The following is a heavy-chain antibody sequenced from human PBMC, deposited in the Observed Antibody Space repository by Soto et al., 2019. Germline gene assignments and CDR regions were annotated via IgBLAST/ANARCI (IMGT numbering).Heavy chain of an antibody. D-gene: IGHD6-19*01. CDR2: ISHRGST. J-gene: IGHJ4*02. Sequence: QLQLQESGSGLVKPSQTLSLTCAVSGGSISSGGNSWSWIRQPPGKGLEWIGYISHRGSTYSNPSLKSRVTISVDRSKNQCSLTRSSVTAADTAVEDWARAGGLGAVAVDYWGQGTLVTVSS. V-gene: IGHV4-30-2*01. CDR3: ARAGGLGAVAVDY. CDR1: GGSISSGGNS.